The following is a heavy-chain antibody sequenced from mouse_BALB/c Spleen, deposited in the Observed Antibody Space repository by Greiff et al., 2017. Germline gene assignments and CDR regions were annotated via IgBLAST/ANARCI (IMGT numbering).Heavy chain of an antibody. CDR1: GFTFSSYG. CDR3: AREGPLLRFPFDY. J-gene: IGHJ2*01. Sequence: EVQGVESGGGLVQPGGSLKLSCAASGFTFSSYGMSWVRQTPDKRLELVATINSNGGSTYYPDSVKGRFTISRDNAKNTLYLQMSSLKSEDTAMYYCAREGPLLRFPFDYWGQGTTLTVSS. V-gene: IGHV5-6-3*01. CDR2: INSNGGST. D-gene: IGHD1-1*01.